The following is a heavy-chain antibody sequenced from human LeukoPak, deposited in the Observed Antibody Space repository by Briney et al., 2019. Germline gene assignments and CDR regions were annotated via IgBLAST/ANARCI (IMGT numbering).Heavy chain of an antibody. CDR1: GYTFTSYA. Sequence: ASVKVSCKASGYTFTSYAMNWVRQAPGQGLEWMGWINTNTGNPTYAQGFTGRFVFSLDTSVSTAYLQISSLKAEDTAVYYCARTYVSRDPISLPLGAAAGTSLDYWGQGTLVTVSS. CDR3: ARTYVSRDPISLPLGAAAGTSLDY. CDR2: INTNTGNP. J-gene: IGHJ4*02. V-gene: IGHV7-4-1*02. D-gene: IGHD6-13*01.